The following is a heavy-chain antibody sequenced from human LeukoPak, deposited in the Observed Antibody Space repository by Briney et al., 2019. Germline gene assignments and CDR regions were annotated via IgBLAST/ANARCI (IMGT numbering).Heavy chain of an antibody. CDR1: GDSISSGDYY. CDR3: ARHWGTHYYGSGSTLLNWFDP. V-gene: IGHV4-61*02. Sequence: SETLSLTCTVSGDSISSGDYYWSWIRQPAGKGLEWIGRISSSGSTNYNPSLKSRVTISVDTSKNQFSLKLSSVTAADTAVYYCARHWGTHYYGSGSTLLNWFDPWGQGTLVTVSS. J-gene: IGHJ5*02. D-gene: IGHD3-10*01. CDR2: ISSSGST.